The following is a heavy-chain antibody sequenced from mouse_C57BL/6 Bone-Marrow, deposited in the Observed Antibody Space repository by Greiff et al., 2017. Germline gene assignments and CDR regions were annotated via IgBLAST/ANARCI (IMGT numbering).Heavy chain of an antibody. Sequence: VQLKESGPGLVKPSQSLSLTCSVTGYSITSGYYWNWIRQFPGNKLEWMGYISYDGSNNYNPSLKNRISITRDTSKNQFFLKLNSVTTEDTATYYCAREKVLRRFDYWGQGTTLTVSS. CDR2: ISYDGSN. CDR3: AREKVLRRFDY. D-gene: IGHD1-1*01. J-gene: IGHJ2*01. V-gene: IGHV3-6*01. CDR1: GYSITSGYY.